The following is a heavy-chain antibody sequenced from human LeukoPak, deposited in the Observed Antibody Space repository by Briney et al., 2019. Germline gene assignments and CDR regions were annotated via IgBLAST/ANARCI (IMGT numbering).Heavy chain of an antibody. Sequence: ASVKVSCKASGYTFTSFEISWVRQATGQGLEWMGWMNPNNDNTAYAQNFQGRVTFTRNSSISTSYMELSSLTSEDTAVYYCARGPKMGSFTIFGARRALDIWGQGTMVTVSS. CDR3: ARGPKMGSFTIFGARRALDI. CDR1: GYTFTSFE. V-gene: IGHV1-8*03. CDR2: MNPNNDNT. J-gene: IGHJ3*02. D-gene: IGHD3-3*01.